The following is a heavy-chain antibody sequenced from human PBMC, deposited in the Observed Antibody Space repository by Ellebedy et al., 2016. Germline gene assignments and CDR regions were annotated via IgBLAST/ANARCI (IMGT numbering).Heavy chain of an antibody. Sequence: SETLSLTXTVPGGSIRNHYWNWIRQPPGKGLEWIGNSHHTGSTYYNPSLKSRVSIAVDTSKNQLSLKLNSVTATDAAVYYCARDPGFSSRSHFDFWGPGTLVTVSS. V-gene: IGHV4-59*11. D-gene: IGHD6-13*01. CDR2: SHHTGST. CDR3: ARDPGFSSRSHFDF. CDR1: GGSIRNHY. J-gene: IGHJ4*02.